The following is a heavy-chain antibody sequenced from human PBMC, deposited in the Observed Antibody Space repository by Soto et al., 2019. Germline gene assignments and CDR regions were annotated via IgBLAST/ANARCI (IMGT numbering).Heavy chain of an antibody. V-gene: IGHV1-46*01. Sequence: QVQLEQSGAEVKKSGAAVKISCKTSGFTFTSYYLHWVRQAPGQGLEWMGLINPAPGSTNYAETFPGRVTMTRDMSSNTVYMQLGRLTSEDTGVYYCARGGWAGYRSEGVFELWGQGTHITVSS. J-gene: IGHJ4*02. D-gene: IGHD6-19*01. CDR1: GFTFTSYY. CDR2: INPAPGST. CDR3: ARGGWAGYRSEGVFEL.